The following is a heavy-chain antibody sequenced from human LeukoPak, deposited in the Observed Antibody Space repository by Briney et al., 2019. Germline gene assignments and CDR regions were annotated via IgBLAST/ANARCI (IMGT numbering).Heavy chain of an antibody. V-gene: IGHV3-20*01. CDR3: ASEVGYRSLGY. D-gene: IGHD3-3*01. Sequence: GGSLRLSCAASGFTFDDYGMSWVRQAPGKGLEWVSGINWNGGSTGYADSVKGRFTISRDNAKNSLYLQMNSLRAEDTGLYHCASEVGYRSLGYLGQGTLVTVSS. CDR1: GFTFDDYG. J-gene: IGHJ4*02. CDR2: INWNGGST.